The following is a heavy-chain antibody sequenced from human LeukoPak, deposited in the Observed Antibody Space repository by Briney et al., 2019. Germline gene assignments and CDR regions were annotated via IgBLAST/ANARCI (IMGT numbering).Heavy chain of an antibody. CDR2: IIPIFGIA. V-gene: IGHV1-69*04. Sequence: PPASVKVSCKASGGTFSCYAISWVRQAPGQGLEWMGRIIPIFGIANYAQKFQGRVTITADKSTSTAYMELSSLRSDDTAVYYCARDAGPPTGDYWAQGTLVTVSS. CDR3: ARDAGPPTGDY. CDR1: GGTFSCYA. J-gene: IGHJ4*02. D-gene: IGHD3-10*01.